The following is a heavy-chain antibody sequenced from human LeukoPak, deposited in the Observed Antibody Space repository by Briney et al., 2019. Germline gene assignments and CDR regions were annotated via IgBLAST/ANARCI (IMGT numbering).Heavy chain of an antibody. CDR1: DDSITMYY. Sequence: PSETLSLTCTVSDDSITMYYWTWIRQPPGKGLEWIGYIYYSGSTNYNPSLKSRVTISVDTSKNQFSLKLSSVTAADTAVYYCARDRRMDVWGKGTTVTISS. J-gene: IGHJ6*04. V-gene: IGHV4-59*01. CDR2: IYYSGST. CDR3: ARDRRMDV.